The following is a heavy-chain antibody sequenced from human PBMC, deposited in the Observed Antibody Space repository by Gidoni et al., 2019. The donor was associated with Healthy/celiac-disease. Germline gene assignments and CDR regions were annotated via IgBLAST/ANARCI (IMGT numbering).Heavy chain of an antibody. D-gene: IGHD2-2*01. CDR3: ARDNRGYCSSTSCHNDAFDI. CDR2: INPNSCGT. CDR1: GYTFTGYY. J-gene: IGHJ3*02. V-gene: IGHV1-2*02. Sequence: QVQLVQSGAEVKKPGASVKGSCKASGYTFTGYYLHWVRQAPGQGLEWMGWINPNSCGTNYAQKFQGRVTMTRDTSISTAYMELSRLRSDDTAVYYCARDNRGYCSSTSCHNDAFDIWGQGTMVTVSS.